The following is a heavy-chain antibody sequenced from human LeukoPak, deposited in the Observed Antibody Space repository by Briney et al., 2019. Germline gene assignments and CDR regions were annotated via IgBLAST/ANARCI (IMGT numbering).Heavy chain of an antibody. V-gene: IGHV3-7*01. Sequence: GSLRLSCAASGFSFSDSAMSWVRQAPGKGLEWVANIKQDESEKYYVDSVKGRFTISRDNAQNSLYLQMNSLRAEDTAVYYCARPRWLQFGPHDSWGQGTLVTVSS. CDR1: GFSFSDSA. CDR3: ARPRWLQFGPHDS. D-gene: IGHD5-12*01. CDR2: IKQDESEK. J-gene: IGHJ4*02.